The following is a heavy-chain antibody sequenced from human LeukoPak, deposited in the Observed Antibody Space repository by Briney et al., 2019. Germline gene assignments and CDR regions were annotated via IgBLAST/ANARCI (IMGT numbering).Heavy chain of an antibody. D-gene: IGHD3-3*01. V-gene: IGHV4-59*01. CDR1: AGSISSYY. J-gene: IGHJ3*01. Sequence: SETLSLTCTVTAGSISSYYWSWIRQPPGKGLEWIGYINYSGNTKYNPSFKSRVTMSIDTSKNQFSLKLSSVTAADTATYYCARGGFGVVVEGAFDSWGQGTMVTVSS. CDR2: INYSGNT. CDR3: ARGGFGVVVEGAFDS.